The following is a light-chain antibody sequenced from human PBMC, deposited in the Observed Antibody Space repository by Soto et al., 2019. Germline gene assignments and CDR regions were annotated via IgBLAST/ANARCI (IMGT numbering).Light chain of an antibody. CDR1: QDIKNY. CDR3: QQFDSVPST. CDR2: DAA. Sequence: IEMTPSPSALSASAGDRVTITCXASQDIKNYVIWYQQKPGRAPKLLIYDAASLGTGVSSRFSGSGSWTEFTLTIRSLQHEDGTTYYCQQFDSVPSTFGQGTKLEIK. J-gene: IGKJ2*02. V-gene: IGKV1-33*01.